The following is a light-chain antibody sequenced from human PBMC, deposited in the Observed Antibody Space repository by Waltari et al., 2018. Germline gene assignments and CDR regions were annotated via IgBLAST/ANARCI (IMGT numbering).Light chain of an antibody. Sequence: ETVLTQSPGTLSLSPGERATLSCRASQSISGSYLAWYQQKPGQAPRLLIYGASSRSTGIPDRFGGSGYGTDFTLTISRLEPEDFAVYYCQQYSTSPPYTFGQGTELEIK. J-gene: IGKJ2*01. CDR2: GAS. V-gene: IGKV3-20*01. CDR3: QQYSTSPPYT. CDR1: QSISGSY.